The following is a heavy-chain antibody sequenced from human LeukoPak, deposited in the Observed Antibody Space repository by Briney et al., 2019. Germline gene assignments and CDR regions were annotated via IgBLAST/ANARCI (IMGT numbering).Heavy chain of an antibody. CDR3: ARDQIEMATIMDYYYGMDV. CDR2: INHSGST. Sequence: SETLSLTCAVYGGSFSGYYWSWIRQPPGKGLEWIGEINHSGSTNYNPSLKSRVTISVDTSKNQFSLQLNSVTPEDTAVYYCARDQIEMATIMDYYYGMDVWGQETTVTVSS. V-gene: IGHV4-34*01. D-gene: IGHD5-24*01. CDR1: GGSFSGYY. J-gene: IGHJ6*02.